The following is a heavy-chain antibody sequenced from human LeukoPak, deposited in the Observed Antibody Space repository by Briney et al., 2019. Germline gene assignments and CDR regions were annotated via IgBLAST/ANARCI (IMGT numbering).Heavy chain of an antibody. CDR1: GYTFTSYY. V-gene: IGHV1-46*01. Sequence: GASVKVTCKASGYTFTSYYMHWVRQAPGQGLEWMGITNPSGGSTSYAQKFQGRVTMTRDTSTSTVYMELSSLRSEDTAVYYCALLSYGSGSFLDYWGQGTLVTVSS. D-gene: IGHD3-10*01. J-gene: IGHJ4*02. CDR2: TNPSGGST. CDR3: ALLSYGSGSFLDY.